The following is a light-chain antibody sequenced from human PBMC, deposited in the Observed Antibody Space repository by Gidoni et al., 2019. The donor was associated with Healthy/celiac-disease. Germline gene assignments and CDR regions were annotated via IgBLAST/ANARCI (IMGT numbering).Light chain of an antibody. J-gene: IGKJ1*01. V-gene: IGKV3-20*01. Sequence: IVLTQSPGTLSLSPGERATLSCRASQSVSSSYLAWDQQKPGQAPRLLIYGASSRAPGIPDRFSGSGSGTDFTLTISRLEPEDFAVYYCQQYGSSPTWTFXXXTKVEIK. CDR3: QQYGSSPTWT. CDR1: QSVSSSY. CDR2: GAS.